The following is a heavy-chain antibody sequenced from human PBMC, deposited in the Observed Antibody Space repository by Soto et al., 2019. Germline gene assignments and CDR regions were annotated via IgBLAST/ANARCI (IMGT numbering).Heavy chain of an antibody. CDR2: IWSDGSDK. V-gene: IGHV3-33*01. CDR3: ATRVAQRYAFDM. CDR1: GFTFSSYG. Sequence: QVQLVESGGGVVQPGRSLRLSCAASGFTFSSYGMHWVRQAPGKGLEWVAVIWSDGSDKYYADSVKGRFTISRDNSKNTLYLQMNSLRAEDTAVYYCATRVAQRYAFDMWCQGTVVTVSS. J-gene: IGHJ3*02. D-gene: IGHD2-15*01.